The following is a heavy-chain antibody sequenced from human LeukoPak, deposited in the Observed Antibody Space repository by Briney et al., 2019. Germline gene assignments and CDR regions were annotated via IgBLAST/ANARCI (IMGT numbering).Heavy chain of an antibody. V-gene: IGHV4-59*08. D-gene: IGHD2-15*01. Sequence: SETLSLTCTVSDDSMTGYYWSWIRQPPGKGLEWVAYIFHSGDTNYNPSLRSRVTISIDPSKNQFSLKLRSVTAADTAVYYCARQPYRSGAYYFDYWGQGTLITVSS. CDR1: DDSMTGYY. CDR2: IFHSGDT. J-gene: IGHJ4*02. CDR3: ARQPYRSGAYYFDY.